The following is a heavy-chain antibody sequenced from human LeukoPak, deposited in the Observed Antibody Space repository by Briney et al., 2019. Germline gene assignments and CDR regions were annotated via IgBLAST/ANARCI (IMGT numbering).Heavy chain of an antibody. CDR3: ARFPRYCSSTSCYTISEAYFDY. D-gene: IGHD2-2*02. J-gene: IGHJ4*02. V-gene: IGHV4-34*01. CDR1: GGSFSGYY. Sequence: PSETLSLTCAVYGGSFSGYYWSWIRQPPGKGLEWIGEINHSGSTNYNPSLKSRVTISVDTSKNQFSLKPSSVTAADTAVYYCARFPRYCSSTSCYTISEAYFDYWGQGTLVTVSS. CDR2: INHSGST.